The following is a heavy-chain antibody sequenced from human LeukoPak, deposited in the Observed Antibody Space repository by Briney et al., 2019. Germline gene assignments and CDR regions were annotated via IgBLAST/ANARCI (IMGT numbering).Heavy chain of an antibody. V-gene: IGHV4-4*07. CDR2: IYAGGTA. J-gene: IGHJ4*02. CDR1: GGSISNYY. D-gene: IGHD3-10*01. CDR3: ARVELISGSHLIFDY. Sequence: PSETLSLTCTVSGGSISNYYWSWIRQSAGKGLEWIGRIYAGGTANYNPSLKGRVTMSGDTSKNQLSLKLSSVTAADTAVYYCARVELISGSHLIFDYWGQGTLVTVSS.